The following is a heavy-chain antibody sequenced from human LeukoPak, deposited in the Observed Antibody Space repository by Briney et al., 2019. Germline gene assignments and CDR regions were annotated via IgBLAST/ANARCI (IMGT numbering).Heavy chain of an antibody. V-gene: IGHV1-2*02. J-gene: IGHJ4*02. Sequence: ASVKVSCKASGYTFTGYYMHWVRQAPGQGLEWMGWINPNSGGTNYAQKFQGRVTMTRDTSISTAYMELSRLRSDDPAVYYCARGISGSYFMSGYWGQGTLVTVSS. D-gene: IGHD1-26*01. CDR3: ARGISGSYFMSGY. CDR2: INPNSGGT. CDR1: GYTFTGYY.